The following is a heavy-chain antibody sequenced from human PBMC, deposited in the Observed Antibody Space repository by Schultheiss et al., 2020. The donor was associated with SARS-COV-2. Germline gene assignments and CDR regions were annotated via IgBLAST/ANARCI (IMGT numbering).Heavy chain of an antibody. CDR3: ARGHCSSTSCYLDY. D-gene: IGHD2-2*01. CDR2: INHSGST. CDR1: GGSFSGYY. J-gene: IGHJ4*02. V-gene: IGHV4-34*01. Sequence: SETLSLTCAVYGGSFSGYYWSWIRQPPGKGLEWIGEINHSGSTNYNPSLKSRVTISVDTSKNQFSLKLSSVTAADTAVYYCARGHCSSTSCYLDYWGQGTLVTVSS.